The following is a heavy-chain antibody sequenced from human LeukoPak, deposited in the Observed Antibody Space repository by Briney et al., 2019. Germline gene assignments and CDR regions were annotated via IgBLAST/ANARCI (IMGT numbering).Heavy chain of an antibody. CDR3: ARMVRGVSYYFDY. CDR1: GFTFSSYS. V-gene: IGHV3-21*01. J-gene: IGHJ4*02. Sequence: PGGSPRLSCAASGFTFSSYSMNWVRQAPGKGLEWVSSISSSSSYIYYADSVKGRFTISRDNAKNSLYLQMNSLRAEDTAVYYCARMVRGVSYYFDYWGQGTLVTVSS. CDR2: ISSSSSYI. D-gene: IGHD3-10*01.